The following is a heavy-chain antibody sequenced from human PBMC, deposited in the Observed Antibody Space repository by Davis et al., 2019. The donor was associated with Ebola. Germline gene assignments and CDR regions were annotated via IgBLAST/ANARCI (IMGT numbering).Heavy chain of an antibody. J-gene: IGHJ3*02. D-gene: IGHD5-12*01. Sequence: SVKVSCKASRGTFSNYVVSWVRQAPGQGLEWMGGISPLFGATNYAQKFQGRVTVTRDTSTTTVYMDLSSLRSEDTALYYCTTPGGQDSGYDVFDIWGQGTMVTVSS. CDR2: ISPLFGAT. V-gene: IGHV1-69*05. CDR1: RGTFSNYV. CDR3: TTPGGQDSGYDVFDI.